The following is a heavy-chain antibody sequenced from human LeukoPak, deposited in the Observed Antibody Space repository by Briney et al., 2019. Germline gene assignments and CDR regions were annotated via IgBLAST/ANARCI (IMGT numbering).Heavy chain of an antibody. V-gene: IGHV4-59*11. Sequence: SETLSLTCTVSGGSISGHYWNWIRQPPGKGLEWIGYIYYSGSTNYNPSLKSRVTISVDTSKNQFSLKLSSVTAADTAVYYCARVGNPLVTVFAWFDPWGQGTLVTVSS. CDR3: ARVGNPLVTVFAWFDP. J-gene: IGHJ5*02. CDR2: IYYSGST. CDR1: GGSISGHY. D-gene: IGHD3-3*01.